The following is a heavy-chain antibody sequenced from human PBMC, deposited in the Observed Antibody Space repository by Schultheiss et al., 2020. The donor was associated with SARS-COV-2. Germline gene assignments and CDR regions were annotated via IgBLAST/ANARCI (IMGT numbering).Heavy chain of an antibody. D-gene: IGHD3-10*01. CDR3: ARTERGKYYFDY. CDR1: GFTFSNAW. J-gene: IGHJ4*02. CDR2: ISGSGGST. Sequence: GESLKISCAASGFTFSNAWMSWVRQAPGKGLEWVSAISGSGGSTYYADSVKGRFTISRDNSKNTLYLQMNSLRAEDTAVYYCARTERGKYYFDYWGQGTLVTVSS. V-gene: IGHV3-23*01.